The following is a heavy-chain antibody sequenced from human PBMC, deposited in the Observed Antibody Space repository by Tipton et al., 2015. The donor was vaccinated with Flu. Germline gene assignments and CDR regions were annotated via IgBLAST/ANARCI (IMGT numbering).Heavy chain of an antibody. CDR3: ARRDYSNYVSDPKSWFDP. CDR2: IFHTGST. V-gene: IGHV4-34*12. J-gene: IGHJ5*02. CDR1: SGSFSGYY. Sequence: TLSLTCAVYSGSFSGYYWGWIRQSPGKGLEWIGNIFHTGSTYHNPSLKSRVTISVDTSKNQFSLKVFSVTAADTAVYYCARRDYSNYVSDPKSWFDPWGQGILVTVSS. D-gene: IGHD4-11*01.